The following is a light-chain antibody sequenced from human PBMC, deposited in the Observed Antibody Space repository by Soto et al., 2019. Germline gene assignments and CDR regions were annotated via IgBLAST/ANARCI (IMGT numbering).Light chain of an antibody. Sequence: ENVLTQSPGTPSLSPGERVTLSCRASQDIRSHLAWYQQKPGQAPRLLIFDASSRATGIPARFSGSGSGTDFTLTISSLEPEDFAVYYCQQYNNWPPLTFGGGTKVDIK. J-gene: IGKJ4*01. CDR2: DAS. CDR3: QQYNNWPPLT. CDR1: QDIRSH. V-gene: IGKV3-11*01.